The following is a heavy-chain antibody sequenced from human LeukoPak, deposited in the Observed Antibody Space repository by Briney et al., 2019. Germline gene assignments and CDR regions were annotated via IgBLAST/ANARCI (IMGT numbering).Heavy chain of an antibody. D-gene: IGHD6-6*01. Sequence: GGSLRLSCAASGFTFSSYGMHWVRQAPGMGLEWVAVISYDGSNKYYADSVKGRFTISRDNSKNTLYLQMNSLRAEDTAVYYCAKPSSSRIANYFDYWGQGTLVTVSS. CDR2: ISYDGSNK. V-gene: IGHV3-30*18. CDR3: AKPSSSRIANYFDY. CDR1: GFTFSSYG. J-gene: IGHJ4*02.